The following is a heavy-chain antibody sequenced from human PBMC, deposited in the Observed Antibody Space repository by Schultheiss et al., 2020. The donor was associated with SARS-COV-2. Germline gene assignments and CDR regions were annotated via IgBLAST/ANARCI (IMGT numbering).Heavy chain of an antibody. V-gene: IGHV3-30*07. J-gene: IGHJ6*02. Sequence: GGSLRLSCAASGFTFSSYAMHWVRQAPGKGLEWVAVISYDGSNKYYADSVKGRLTISRDNSKNMLYLQMNSLRAEDTAVYYCARDHRGYSSGWFRGYGMDVWGQGTTVTVSS. CDR3: ARDHRGYSSGWFRGYGMDV. CDR1: GFTFSSYA. D-gene: IGHD6-19*01. CDR2: ISYDGSNK.